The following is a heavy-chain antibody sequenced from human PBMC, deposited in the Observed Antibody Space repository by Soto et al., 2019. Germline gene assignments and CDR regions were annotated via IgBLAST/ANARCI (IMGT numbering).Heavy chain of an antibody. CDR1: SGSVSSSNW. D-gene: IGHD6-19*01. CDR3: ARAPSYSFGYSSGWYPFDY. Sequence: QVQLQESGPGLVKPSGTLSLTCAVSSGSVSSSNWWRWCRQPPGKGRVWMGEIYHSGSANYNPSLKSRVTISVDKSEVQSSLKLSSVTAADTAVYYCARAPSYSFGYSSGWYPFDYWGQGTLVTVSS. CDR2: IYHSGSA. J-gene: IGHJ4*02. V-gene: IGHV4-4*02.